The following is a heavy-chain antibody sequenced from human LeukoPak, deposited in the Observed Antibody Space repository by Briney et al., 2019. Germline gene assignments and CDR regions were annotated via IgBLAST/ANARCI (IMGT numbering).Heavy chain of an antibody. Sequence: GGSLRLSCAASGFTFSSYAMSWVRQAPGKGLEWVSAISGSGGSTYYADSVKGRFTVSRDNSKNTLYLQMNSLRAEDTAVYYCAKDAAYYDFWSGYSWYYYYYGMDVWGQGTTVTVSS. CDR2: ISGSGGST. V-gene: IGHV3-23*01. J-gene: IGHJ6*02. D-gene: IGHD3-3*01. CDR3: AKDAAYYDFWSGYSWYYYYYGMDV. CDR1: GFTFSSYA.